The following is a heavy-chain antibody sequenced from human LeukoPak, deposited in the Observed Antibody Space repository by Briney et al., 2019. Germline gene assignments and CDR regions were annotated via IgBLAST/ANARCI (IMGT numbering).Heavy chain of an antibody. Sequence: SETLSLTCAVSGYSISSSNWWGWIRQSPGKGLEWIGYSYYSGSTYYNPSLKSRVTMSVDTSKNQFSLKLNSVTAVDTAVYYCARILSSGWPGGAFDIWGQGTMVIDSS. V-gene: IGHV4-28*01. J-gene: IGHJ3*02. D-gene: IGHD6-19*01. CDR2: SYYSGST. CDR3: ARILSSGWPGGAFDI. CDR1: GYSISSSNW.